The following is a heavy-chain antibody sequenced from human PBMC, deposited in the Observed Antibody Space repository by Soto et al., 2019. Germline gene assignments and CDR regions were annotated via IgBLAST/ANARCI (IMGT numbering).Heavy chain of an antibody. V-gene: IGHV1-8*01. CDR3: ARDPKAYYDFWSGYYRYYYGMDV. CDR2: MNPNSGNT. D-gene: IGHD3-3*01. CDR1: GYTFTSYD. Sequence: QVQLVQSGAEVKKPGASVKVSCKASGYTFTSYDINWVRQATGQGLEWMGWMNPNSGNTGYAQKFQGRVTMTRNTSRSTAYMELSSLRSEDTAVYYCARDPKAYYDFWSGYYRYYYGMDVWGQGTTVTVSS. J-gene: IGHJ6*02.